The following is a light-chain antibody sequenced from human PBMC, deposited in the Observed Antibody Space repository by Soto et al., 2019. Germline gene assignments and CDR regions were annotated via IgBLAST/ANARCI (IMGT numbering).Light chain of an antibody. J-gene: IGKJ4*01. V-gene: IGKV3-15*01. CDR3: QQYNKWLLT. CDR1: QSVSSN. CDR2: GAS. Sequence: EIVMTQSPATLSVSPGERATLSCRASQSVSSNLDWYQQKPGQAPRLLIYGASTRATGIPARFSGSGSGTEFTLTISSLQSEDFAVYYCQQYNKWLLTFGGGTKVEIK.